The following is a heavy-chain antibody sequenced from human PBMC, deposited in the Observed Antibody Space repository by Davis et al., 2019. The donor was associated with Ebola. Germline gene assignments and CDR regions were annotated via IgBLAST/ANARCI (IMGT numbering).Heavy chain of an antibody. Sequence: GASLKISCAASGFSFSSSGMHWVRQAPGKGLEWVALIRHDVSTPYYADSVKGRFTISRDNSNNALWLQMNSLRAEDTAAYYCAKMGGYSSLLYYWGQGTPVTVSS. CDR3: AKMGGYSSLLYY. CDR2: IRHDVSTP. CDR1: GFSFSSSG. D-gene: IGHD1-26*01. V-gene: IGHV3-30*02. J-gene: IGHJ4*02.